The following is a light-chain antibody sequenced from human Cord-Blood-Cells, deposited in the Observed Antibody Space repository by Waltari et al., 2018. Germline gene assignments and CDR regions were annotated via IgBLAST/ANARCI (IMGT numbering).Light chain of an antibody. CDR3: QSYDSSNWV. Sequence: NFMLTQPHSVSESPGKTVTISCTRSSGSIASNHVQWYQPRPGSAPTTVIYEDNQRPPGVPDRFSGSIDSSSNSASLTISGLKTEDEADYYCQSYDSSNWVFGGGTKLTVL. V-gene: IGLV6-57*03. CDR2: EDN. CDR1: SGSIASNH. J-gene: IGLJ3*02.